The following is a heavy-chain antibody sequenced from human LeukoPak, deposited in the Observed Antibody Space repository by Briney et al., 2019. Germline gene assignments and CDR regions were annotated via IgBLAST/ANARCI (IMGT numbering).Heavy chain of an antibody. Sequence: GGSLRLSCGASGFTFSSYGRHWVRPAPGKGLEWVVVISYDGSNRCYGDSVKGRFTSSRDNSKNMLFLQMDSLRAEDTAVYYCARDAPGPFDYWGLGTLVTVSS. V-gene: IGHV3-30*03. CDR2: ISYDGSNR. J-gene: IGHJ4*02. CDR3: ARDAPGPFDY. CDR1: GFTFSSYG.